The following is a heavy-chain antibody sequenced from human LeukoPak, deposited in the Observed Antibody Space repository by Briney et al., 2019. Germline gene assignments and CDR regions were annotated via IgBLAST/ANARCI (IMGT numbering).Heavy chain of an antibody. J-gene: IGHJ3*01. D-gene: IGHD6-19*01. CDR3: AREGYSSGWYLIH. Sequence: SETLSLTCTVSGGSIGGYYGSWIRQPPGKGLEWIGYVYCSGSTNYDPSLKSRVTISVDTSKNQFSLKLSSVTAADTAVYYCAREGYSSGWYLIHWGQGTMVTVSS. V-gene: IGHV4-59*01. CDR1: GGSIGGYY. CDR2: VYCSGST.